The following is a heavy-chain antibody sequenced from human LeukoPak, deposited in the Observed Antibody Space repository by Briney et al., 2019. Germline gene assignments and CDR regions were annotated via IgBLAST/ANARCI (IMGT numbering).Heavy chain of an antibody. CDR1: GFTFSSYA. D-gene: IGHD6-19*01. CDR3: ARAGTGGIYDY. J-gene: IGHJ4*02. V-gene: IGHV3-23*01. Sequence: GGSLRLSCAASGFTFSSYAMSWVRQAPGKGLEWVSAISGSGGSTYYADSVKGRFTISRDNSKNTLYLQMNSLRTEDTAVYYCARAGTGGIYDYWGQGTLVTVSS. CDR2: ISGSGGST.